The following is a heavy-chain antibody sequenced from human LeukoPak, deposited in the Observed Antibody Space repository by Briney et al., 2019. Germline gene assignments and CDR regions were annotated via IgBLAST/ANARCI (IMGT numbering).Heavy chain of an antibody. Sequence: GASVKVSCKASGYSFSNYYIHWVRQAPGQGLEWMGWIIPNSGGTDYAQKFQGRVTMTRDTSITTAYMELSSLRSDDTAVYFCARASYSGSDLTLYFDYWGQGTLVTVSS. D-gene: IGHD5-12*01. CDR2: IIPNSGGT. CDR3: ARASYSGSDLTLYFDY. CDR1: GYSFSNYY. J-gene: IGHJ4*02. V-gene: IGHV1-2*02.